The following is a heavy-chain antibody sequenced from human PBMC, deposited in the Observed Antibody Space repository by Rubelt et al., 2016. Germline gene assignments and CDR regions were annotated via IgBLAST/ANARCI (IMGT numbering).Heavy chain of an antibody. Sequence: QVTLRASGPALVEPTQTLTLTCTFSGFSLSTSRMCVSWIRQPPGNALEWIALIARDDDKYYSTSLRTRLTISKDTSKNQVVLTMSDRDPVDPATYYCARTQTETEPDYWGQGTLVTVSS. CDR2: IARDDDK. CDR3: ARTQTETEPDY. V-gene: IGHV2-70*01. D-gene: IGHD1-1*01. J-gene: IGHJ4*02. CDR1: GFSLSTSRMC.